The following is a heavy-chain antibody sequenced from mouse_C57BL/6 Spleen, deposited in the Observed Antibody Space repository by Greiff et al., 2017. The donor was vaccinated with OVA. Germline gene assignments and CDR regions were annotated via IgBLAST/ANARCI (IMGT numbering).Heavy chain of an antibody. CDR1: GYSITSGYY. Sequence: DVQLQESGPGLVKPSQSLSLTCSVTGYSITSGYYWNWIRQFPGNKLEWMGYISYDGSNNYNPSLKNRISITRDTSKNQFFLKLNSVTTEDTATYYCARAEYSNYDYYAMDYWGQGTSVTVSS. CDR2: ISYDGSN. CDR3: ARAEYSNYDYYAMDY. D-gene: IGHD2-5*01. V-gene: IGHV3-6*01. J-gene: IGHJ4*01.